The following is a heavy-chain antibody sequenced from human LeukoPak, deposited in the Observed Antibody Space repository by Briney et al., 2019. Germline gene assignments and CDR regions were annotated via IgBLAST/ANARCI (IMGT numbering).Heavy chain of an antibody. Sequence: SETLSLTCTVPGGSISSYYWSWIRQPPGKGLEWIGYIYYSGSTNYNPSLKSRVTISVDTSKNQYPLKLSSVTAADTAVYYCARSPHFDWFQIWGQGTLVTVSS. CDR2: IYYSGST. D-gene: IGHD3-3*02. CDR3: ARSPHFDWFQI. CDR1: GGSISSYY. J-gene: IGHJ5*02. V-gene: IGHV4-59*01.